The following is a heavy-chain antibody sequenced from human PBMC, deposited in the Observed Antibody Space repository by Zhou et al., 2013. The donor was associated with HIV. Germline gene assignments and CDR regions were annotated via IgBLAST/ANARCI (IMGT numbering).Heavy chain of an antibody. CDR1: GYTFTSYG. CDR3: AREPPLGLYYYMDV. CDR2: ISPYNGDT. J-gene: IGHJ6*03. Sequence: QVQLMQSGPEMKKPGASVKVSCKASGYTFTSYGISWVRQAPGQGLEWMGWISPYNGDTNYAQKFQDRVIMSTDTSTSTTYMDLRNLRSDDTGTYFCAREPPLGLYYYMDVWGKGTTVIVS. V-gene: IGHV1-18*01.